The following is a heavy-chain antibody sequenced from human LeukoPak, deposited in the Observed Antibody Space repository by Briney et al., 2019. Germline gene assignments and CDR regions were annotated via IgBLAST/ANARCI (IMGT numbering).Heavy chain of an antibody. V-gene: IGHV3-9*01. CDR3: ARVPEPRITMIVVGRAFDI. CDR1: GFTFDDYA. CDR2: ISWNSGSI. D-gene: IGHD3-22*01. Sequence: GGSLRLTCAASGFTFDDYAMHWVRQAPGKGLEWVSGISWNSGSIGYADSVKGRFTISRDNAKNSLYLQMNSLRAEDTAVYYCARVPEPRITMIVVGRAFDIWGQGTMVTVSS. J-gene: IGHJ3*02.